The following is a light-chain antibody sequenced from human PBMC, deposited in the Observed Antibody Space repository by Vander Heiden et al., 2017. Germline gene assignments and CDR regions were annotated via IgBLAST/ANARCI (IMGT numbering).Light chain of an antibody. CDR3: QQCDDLPYT. J-gene: IGKJ2*01. CDR1: QDISDY. CDR2: DAS. Sequence: DIQMTQSPSSLSASVGDRVTITCQASQDISDYLNWYQQKPGKAPKLLIADASNLETGVPSRCSGSGSGTFFTFTISSLQPEDIETYYCQQCDDLPYTFGQGTKLQIK. V-gene: IGKV1-33*01.